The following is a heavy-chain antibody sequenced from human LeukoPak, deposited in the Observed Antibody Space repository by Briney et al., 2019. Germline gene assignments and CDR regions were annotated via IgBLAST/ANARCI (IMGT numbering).Heavy chain of an antibody. D-gene: IGHD5/OR15-5a*01. CDR1: GFTVSSNY. CDR3: ARGSVYEPANWFDP. J-gene: IGHJ5*02. V-gene: IGHV3-66*01. Sequence: GGSLRLSCAASGFTVSSNYMSWVRQAPGRGLEWVSVIYSGGSTYYADSVKGRFTISRDNSKNTLYLQMNSLRAEDTAVYYCARGSVYEPANWFDPWGQGTLVTVSS. CDR2: IYSGGST.